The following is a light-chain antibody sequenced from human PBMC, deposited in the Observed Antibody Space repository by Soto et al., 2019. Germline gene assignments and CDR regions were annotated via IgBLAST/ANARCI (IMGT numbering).Light chain of an antibody. Sequence: DIQMTQSPSTLSASVGDRVTITCRASQSLYDWLAWYQQKPGKAPKLLIYKASGLESGVPSRFSGSGFGTEVNLTISSLQPDDFATYYCQQFNSHSWTFGQGTKVEIK. CDR3: QQFNSHSWT. CDR1: QSLYDW. CDR2: KAS. V-gene: IGKV1-5*03. J-gene: IGKJ1*01.